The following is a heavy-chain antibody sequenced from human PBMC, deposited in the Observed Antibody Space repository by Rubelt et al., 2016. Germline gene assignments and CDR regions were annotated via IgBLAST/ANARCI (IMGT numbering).Heavy chain of an antibody. Sequence: EVQLVESGGGLVQPGGSLRLSCAASGFTFSSCEMNWVRQAPGKGLVWVSSISSSSSYIYYADSVKGRFTISRDNAKNSLYLQMNSRSAEDTAVYYCAGAVRVGATNRYYFDYWGQGTLVTVSS. D-gene: IGHD1-26*01. CDR2: ISSSSSYI. J-gene: IGHJ4*02. CDR1: GFTFSSCE. V-gene: IGHV3-48*03. CDR3: AGAVRVGATNRYYFDY.